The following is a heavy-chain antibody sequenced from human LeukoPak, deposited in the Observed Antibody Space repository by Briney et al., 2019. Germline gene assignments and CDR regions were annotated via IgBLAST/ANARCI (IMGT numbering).Heavy chain of an antibody. CDR1: GGSISSGGYY. Sequence: SETLSLTCTVSGGSISSGGYYWSWIRQPPGKGLEWIGYIYHSGSTYYNPSLKSRVTISVDRSKNQFSLKLSSVTAADTAVYYCARAGDNQSKYRGINAFDIWGQGTMVTVSS. D-gene: IGHD1-26*01. CDR3: ARAGDNQSKYRGINAFDI. CDR2: IYHSGST. V-gene: IGHV4-30-2*01. J-gene: IGHJ3*02.